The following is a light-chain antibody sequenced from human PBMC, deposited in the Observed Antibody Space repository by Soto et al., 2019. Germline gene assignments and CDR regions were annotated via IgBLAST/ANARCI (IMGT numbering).Light chain of an antibody. J-gene: IGKJ1*01. Sequence: VSCRSCQRVSSSYLAWYQQKPGQAPRLLIYGASSRATGIPDRFSVIGSGAGITLTFAVLAPEDNAFYDWPRAVNTLWTFGQGTKVDI. V-gene: IGKV3-20*01. CDR2: GAS. CDR3: PRAVNTLWT. CDR1: QRVSSSY.